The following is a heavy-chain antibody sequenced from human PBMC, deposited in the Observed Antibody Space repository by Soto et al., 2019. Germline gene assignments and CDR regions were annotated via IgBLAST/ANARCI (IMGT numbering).Heavy chain of an antibody. D-gene: IGHD2-21*02. J-gene: IGHJ6*02. CDR2: IIPIFGTA. Sequence: SVKVSCKASGGTFSSYAISWVRQAPGQGLEWMGGIIPIFGTANYAQKFQGRVTITADESTSTAYMELSSLRSEDTAVYYCARGSAYCGGDCYLSAPMDVWGQGTTVTVSS. CDR3: ARGSAYCGGDCYLSAPMDV. CDR1: GGTFSSYA. V-gene: IGHV1-69*13.